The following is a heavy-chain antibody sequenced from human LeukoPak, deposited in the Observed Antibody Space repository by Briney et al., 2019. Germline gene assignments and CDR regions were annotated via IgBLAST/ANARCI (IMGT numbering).Heavy chain of an antibody. CDR3: ARDLVGDTGYYYYYMDV. V-gene: IGHV4-59*01. Sequence: SETLSLTCTVSGGSISSYYWSWIRQPPGKGLEWIGYIYYSGSTNYNPSLKSRVTISVDTSKNQFSLKLSSVTAADTAVYYCARDLVGDTGYYYYYMDVWGKGTTVTVSS. CDR1: GGSISSYY. D-gene: IGHD1-26*01. CDR2: IYYSGST. J-gene: IGHJ6*03.